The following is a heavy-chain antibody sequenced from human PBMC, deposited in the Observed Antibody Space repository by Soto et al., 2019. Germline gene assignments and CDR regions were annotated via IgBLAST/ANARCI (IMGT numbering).Heavy chain of an antibody. D-gene: IGHD6-13*01. CDR2: ISANGGSP. CDR1: GFKFSNFV. V-gene: IGHV3-23*01. J-gene: IGHJ4*02. CDR3: ARDQGVAANLDY. Sequence: EVKVLESGGGLVQPGGSLRLSCAATGFKFSNFVMSWVRRSPGKGLEWVSVISANGGSPYYSASVKGRFTVSRDNAKNLLYLQMNSLRGEDTAVYYCARDQGVAANLDYWGQGTRITVSS.